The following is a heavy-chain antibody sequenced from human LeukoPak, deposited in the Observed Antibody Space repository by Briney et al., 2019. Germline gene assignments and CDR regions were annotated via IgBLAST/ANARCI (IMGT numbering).Heavy chain of an antibody. CDR1: GFTFSSYG. V-gene: IGHV3-30*18. CDR2: ISHDGSNK. J-gene: IGHJ6*02. Sequence: HPGGSLRLSCAASGFTFSSYGMHWVRQAPGKGLEWVAVISHDGSNKYYADSVKGRFTISRDNSKNTLYLQMNSLRAEDTAVYYCAKGQYYYDSSGYYTPLLSYYGMDVWGQGTTVTVSS. CDR3: AKGQYYYDSSGYYTPLLSYYGMDV. D-gene: IGHD3-22*01.